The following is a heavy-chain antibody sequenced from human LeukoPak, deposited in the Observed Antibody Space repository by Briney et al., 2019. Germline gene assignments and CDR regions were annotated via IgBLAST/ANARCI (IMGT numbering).Heavy chain of an antibody. Sequence: GGSLRLSCAASGFTFSNYGMHWVRQAPGKGLEWVAVISYDGSNKYYADPVKGRFTISRDNSKNTLFLQMNSLRAEDTAVYYCAKDQVGSTYYFDYWGQGTLVTVSS. D-gene: IGHD1-26*01. CDR1: GFTFSNYG. CDR2: ISYDGSNK. V-gene: IGHV3-30*18. CDR3: AKDQVGSTYYFDY. J-gene: IGHJ4*02.